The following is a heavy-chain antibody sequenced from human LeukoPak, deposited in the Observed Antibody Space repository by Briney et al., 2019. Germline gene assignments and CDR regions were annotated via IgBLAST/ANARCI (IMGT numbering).Heavy chain of an antibody. D-gene: IGHD4-11*01. V-gene: IGHV4-34*01. CDR3: ARDRSGGVTTGYYFDY. CDR1: GGSFSGYY. CDR2: INHSGST. Sequence: SETLSLTCAVYGGSFSGYYWSWIRQPPGKGLKWIGEINHSGSTNYNPSLKSRVTISVDTSKNQFSLKLSSVTAADTAVYYCARDRSGGVTTGYYFDYWGQGTLVTVSS. J-gene: IGHJ4*02.